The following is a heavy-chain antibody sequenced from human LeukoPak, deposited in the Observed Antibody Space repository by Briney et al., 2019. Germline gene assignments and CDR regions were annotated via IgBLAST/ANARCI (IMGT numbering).Heavy chain of an antibody. Sequence: GESLKISCKGSGYSFTSYWIGWVRQMPGKGLEWMGIIYPGDSDTRYSPSFQGQVTISADKSISTAYLQWSSLKASDTAMYYCARLGKPPFEQLPVGYFDYWGQGTLVTVPS. CDR2: IYPGDSDT. CDR3: ARLGKPPFEQLPVGYFDY. D-gene: IGHD6-6*01. CDR1: GYSFTSYW. J-gene: IGHJ4*02. V-gene: IGHV5-51*01.